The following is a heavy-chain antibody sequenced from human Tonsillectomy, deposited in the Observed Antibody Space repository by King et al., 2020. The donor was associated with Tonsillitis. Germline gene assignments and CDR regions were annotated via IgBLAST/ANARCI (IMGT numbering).Heavy chain of an antibody. CDR3: VRDTSPSDSGLYYDAFDM. J-gene: IGHJ3*02. D-gene: IGHD3-10*01. V-gene: IGHV3-7*01. CDR1: GFPFSKYW. Sequence: EVQLVESGGGLVHPGDSLRISCVASGFPFSKYWMTWVRQAPGKGLEWVANIRRDGSLKYYMDSVTGRFTISRDNAKDSLYLQMDSLRADDTAVYYCVRDTSPSDSGLYYDAFDMWGQGTMVTVSS. CDR2: IRRDGSLK.